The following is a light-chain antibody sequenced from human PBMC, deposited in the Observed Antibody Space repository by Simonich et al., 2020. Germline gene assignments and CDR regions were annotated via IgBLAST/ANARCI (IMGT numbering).Light chain of an antibody. J-gene: IGKJ1*01. Sequence: DIQMTQSQSSLSASVGDRVTITCRASQSISSYLNWYQQKPGKAPKLLIYAASSLQSGVPSRFSGSGSGTEFTLTISSLQPEDFATYYCQQSYSTPATFGQGTKVEIK. V-gene: IGKV1-39*01. CDR2: AAS. CDR1: QSISSY. CDR3: QQSYSTPAT.